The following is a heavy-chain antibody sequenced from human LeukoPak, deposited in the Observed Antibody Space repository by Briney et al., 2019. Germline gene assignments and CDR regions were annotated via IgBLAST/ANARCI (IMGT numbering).Heavy chain of an antibody. V-gene: IGHV3-23*01. J-gene: IGHJ4*02. CDR3: AKWGDYDILTGSYVPDY. Sequence: PGGSLRLSCVASGFTFTNYAMNWVRQAPGKGLEWVSAITGSDGSSYYADSVKGRFTISRDNSKNTLYLQVNSLRAEDTAVYYCAKWGDYDILTGSYVPDYWGQGTLVTVSS. CDR1: GFTFTNYA. D-gene: IGHD3-9*01. CDR2: ITGSDGSS.